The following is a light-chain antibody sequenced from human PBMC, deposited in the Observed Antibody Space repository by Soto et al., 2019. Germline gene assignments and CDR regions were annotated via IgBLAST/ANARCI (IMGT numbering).Light chain of an antibody. V-gene: IGKV3-11*01. CDR2: DAS. CDR3: QQRSNWPPLT. Sequence: IVMTQSPATLSVSPGERATLSCRASQSVTSNLAWYQQKPGQAPRLLIYDASNRATGIPARFSGSGSGTDFTLTISSLEPEDFAVYYCQQRSNWPPLTFGGGTKVDIK. J-gene: IGKJ4*01. CDR1: QSVTSN.